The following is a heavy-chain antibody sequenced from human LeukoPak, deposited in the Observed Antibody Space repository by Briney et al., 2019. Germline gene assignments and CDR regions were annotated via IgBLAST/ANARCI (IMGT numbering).Heavy chain of an antibody. CDR1: GFIFSTHA. V-gene: IGHV3-64*02. Sequence: PGGSLRLSCAASGFIFSTHAMHWVRQAPGKGLEYVSAISGDGGTTYYADSVKGRFTVSRDNSKNTLYLQMGSLRLDDMAVYYCAGVTGLPLLEWLVGGAFDIWGQGTMVTVSS. CDR2: ISGDGGTT. D-gene: IGHD3-3*01. J-gene: IGHJ3*02. CDR3: AGVTGLPLLEWLVGGAFDI.